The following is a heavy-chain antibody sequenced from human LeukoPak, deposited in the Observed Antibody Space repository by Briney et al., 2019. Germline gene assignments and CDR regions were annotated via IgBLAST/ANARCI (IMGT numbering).Heavy chain of an antibody. CDR2: IYYSGST. CDR1: GGSISSYY. V-gene: IGHV4-59*01. D-gene: IGHD1-26*01. CDR3: ARSRGVGATKDYYYYMDV. Sequence: PSETLSLTCTVSGGSISSYYWSWIRQPPGKGLEWIGYIYYSGSTNYNPSLKSRVTISVDTSKNQFSLKLSSVIAADTAVYYCARSRGVGATKDYYYYMDVWGKGTTVTVSS. J-gene: IGHJ6*03.